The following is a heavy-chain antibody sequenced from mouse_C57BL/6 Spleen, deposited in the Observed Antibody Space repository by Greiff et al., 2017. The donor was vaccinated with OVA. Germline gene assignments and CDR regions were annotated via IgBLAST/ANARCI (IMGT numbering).Heavy chain of an antibody. CDR1: GFTFTDYY. Sequence: EVKVVESGGGLVQPGGSLSLSCAASGFTFTDYYMSWVRQPPGKALEWLGFIRNKANGYTTEYSASVKGRFTISRDNSQSILYLQMNALRAEDSATYYCARWDGNYRYFDVWGTGTTVTVSS. CDR3: ARWDGNYRYFDV. D-gene: IGHD2-1*01. CDR2: IRNKANGYTT. J-gene: IGHJ1*03. V-gene: IGHV7-3*01.